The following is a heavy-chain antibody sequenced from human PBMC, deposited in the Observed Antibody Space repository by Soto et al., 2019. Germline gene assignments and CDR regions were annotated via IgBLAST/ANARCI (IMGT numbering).Heavy chain of an antibody. D-gene: IGHD2-8*02. CDR3: AKGTGAVTRRFDY. V-gene: IGHV3-30*18. CDR2: ISYDGSNK. CDR1: GFTFSSYG. J-gene: IGHJ4*02. Sequence: QVQLVESGGGVVQPGRSLRLSCAASGFTFSSYGMHWVRQAPGKGLEWVAVISYDGSNKYYADSVKGRFTISRDNSKNTLYLQMNSLRAEDTAVYYCAKGTGAVTRRFDYWGQGTLVTVSS.